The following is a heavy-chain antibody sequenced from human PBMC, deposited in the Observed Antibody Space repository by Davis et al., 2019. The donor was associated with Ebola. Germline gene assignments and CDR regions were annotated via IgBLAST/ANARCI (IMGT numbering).Heavy chain of an antibody. J-gene: IGHJ6*02. CDR1: GYTFTSYG. D-gene: IGHD6-13*01. V-gene: IGHV1-18*04. Sequence: AASVKVSCKASGYTFTSYGISWVRQAPRQGLEWMGWISTYNGNTNFAQKLQGRVAMTTDTSTSSAYMELRSLRFDDTAVYYCARMAAAGTKLDVWGQGTTVTVSS. CDR3: ARMAAAGTKLDV. CDR2: ISTYNGNT.